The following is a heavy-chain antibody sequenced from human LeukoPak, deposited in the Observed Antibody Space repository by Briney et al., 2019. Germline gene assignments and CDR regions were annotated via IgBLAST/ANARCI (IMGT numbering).Heavy chain of an antibody. CDR2: RSDSVTT. J-gene: IGHJ4*02. Sequence: SQTLSLTCTVSGASIRSYYWVWIRQPPGKGLEWIAYRSDSVTTNYNPSLKSRVTTSLDKSKNQFSLKVSSVTAADTAVYYCAASVAGTELDYWGPGTLVTVSS. V-gene: IGHV4-59*01. D-gene: IGHD6-19*01. CDR3: AASVAGTELDY. CDR1: GASIRSYY.